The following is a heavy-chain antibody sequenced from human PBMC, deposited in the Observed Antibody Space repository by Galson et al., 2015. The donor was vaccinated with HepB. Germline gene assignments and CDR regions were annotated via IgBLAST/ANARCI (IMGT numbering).Heavy chain of an antibody. CDR3: ATDGSAAPWDY. D-gene: IGHD6-6*01. Sequence: SLRLSCAASGFTFSGYWMSWVRQAPGKGLEWVANIKQDGSEKYYVDSVKGRFTISRDNAKNSLYLQVNSLRAEDTAVYYCATDGSAAPWDYWGQGTLVTVSS. CDR2: IKQDGSEK. V-gene: IGHV3-7*03. J-gene: IGHJ4*02. CDR1: GFTFSGYW.